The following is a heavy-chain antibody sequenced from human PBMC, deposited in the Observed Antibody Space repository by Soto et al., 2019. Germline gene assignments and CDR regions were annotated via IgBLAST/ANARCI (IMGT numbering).Heavy chain of an antibody. D-gene: IGHD6-13*01. V-gene: IGHV1-3*01. Sequence: ASVKVSCKASGYTFTSYAMHWVRQAPGQRLEWMGWINAGNGNTKYSQKFQGRVTITRDTSASTAYMELSSLRSEDTAVYYCARVPRTIYSSSWYSPPDYWGQGTRVTVAS. CDR3: ARVPRTIYSSSWYSPPDY. CDR2: INAGNGNT. J-gene: IGHJ4*02. CDR1: GYTFTSYA.